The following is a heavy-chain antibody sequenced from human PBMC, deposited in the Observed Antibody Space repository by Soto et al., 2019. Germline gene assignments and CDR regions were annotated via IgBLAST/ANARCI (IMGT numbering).Heavy chain of an antibody. V-gene: IGHV1-18*01. Sequence: QVQLVQSGDEVKKPGASVKVSCKASGYIFVNYGIAWVGQAPGQGLEWMGWISPYTGNTHSASKVQGRLTITTDTSTRTAYLDLGSLTSDDTAVYYCVMVDNYVTPTPQDVWGQGTTVTVSS. D-gene: IGHD3-16*01. J-gene: IGHJ6*02. CDR1: GYIFVNYG. CDR2: ISPYTGNT. CDR3: VMVDNYVTPTPQDV.